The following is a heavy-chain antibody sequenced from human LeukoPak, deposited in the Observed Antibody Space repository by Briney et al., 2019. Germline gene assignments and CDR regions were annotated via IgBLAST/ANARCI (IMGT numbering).Heavy chain of an antibody. V-gene: IGHV4-61*02. CDR1: GGSISSGSYY. D-gene: IGHD3-22*01. CDR3: ARATYCYDSSGYYYPNYYYYYMDV. Sequence: PSETLSLTCTVSGGSISSGSYYWGWIRQPAGKGLEWIGRIYTSGSTNYNPSLKSRVTISVDTSKNQFSLKLSSVTAADTAVYYCARATYCYDSSGYYYPNYYYYYMDVWGKGTTVTVSS. J-gene: IGHJ6*03. CDR2: IYTSGST.